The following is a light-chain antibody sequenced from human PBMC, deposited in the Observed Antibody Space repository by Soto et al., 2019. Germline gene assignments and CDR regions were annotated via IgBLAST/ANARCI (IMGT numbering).Light chain of an antibody. V-gene: IGLV9-49*01. CDR2: VGTGGIVG. CDR3: GADHSSGSNFVL. J-gene: IGLJ2*01. CDR1: SGYSNYK. Sequence: QAVVTQPPSASASLGASVTLTCTLSSGYSNYKVDWYQQRPGKGPRFVMRVGTGGIVGSKGDGIPDRFSVLGSGLNRYLTIKNIQEEDESDYHCGADHSSGSNFVLFGGGTQVTVL.